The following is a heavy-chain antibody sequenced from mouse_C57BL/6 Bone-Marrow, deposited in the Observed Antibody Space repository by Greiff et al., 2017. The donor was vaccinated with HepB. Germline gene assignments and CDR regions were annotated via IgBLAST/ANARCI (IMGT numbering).Heavy chain of an antibody. CDR2: IRNKANGYTK. V-gene: IGHV7-3*01. D-gene: IGHD6-1*01. J-gene: IGHJ1*03. CDR3: ARYIAFFDV. Sequence: EVQVVESGGGLVQPGGSLSLSCAASGFTFTDYYMSWVRQPPGKALEWLGFIRNKANGYTKEYSASVKGRFTISRDNSQSILYLQMNALRAEDSATYYCARYIAFFDVWGTGTTVTVSS. CDR1: GFTFTDYY.